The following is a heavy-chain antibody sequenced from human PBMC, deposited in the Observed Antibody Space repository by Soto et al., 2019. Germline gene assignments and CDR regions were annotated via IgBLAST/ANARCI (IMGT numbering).Heavy chain of an antibody. Sequence: KTSETLSLTCAVYGGSFSGYYWTWIRQPPGKGLEWIGEINRSGTINFNPSLKSRLTISLDTSKKHFSLKLSSVTDADTAAYYCARADRTLVTSYSLDVWGQGTTVTVSS. V-gene: IGHV4-34*01. D-gene: IGHD2-21*02. CDR1: GGSFSGYY. CDR3: ARADRTLVTSYSLDV. J-gene: IGHJ6*02. CDR2: INRSGTI.